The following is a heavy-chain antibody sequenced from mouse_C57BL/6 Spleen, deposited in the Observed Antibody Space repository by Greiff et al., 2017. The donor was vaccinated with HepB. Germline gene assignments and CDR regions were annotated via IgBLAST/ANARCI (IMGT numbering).Heavy chain of an antibody. V-gene: IGHV6-3*01. CDR3: TVYDYDGTFAY. D-gene: IGHD2-4*01. CDR1: GFTFSNYW. CDR2: IRLKSDNYAT. J-gene: IGHJ3*01. Sequence: EVQLVESGGGLVQPGGSMKLSCVASGFTFSNYWMNWVRQSPEKGLEWVAQIRLKSDNYATHYAESVKGRFTISRDDSKSSVYLQMNNLRAEDTGIYYCTVYDYDGTFAYWGQGTLVTVSA.